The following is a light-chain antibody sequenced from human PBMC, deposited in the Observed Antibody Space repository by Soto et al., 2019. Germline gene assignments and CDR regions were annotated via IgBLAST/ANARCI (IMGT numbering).Light chain of an antibody. CDR1: SSNIERNF. Sequence: QSVLTQPPSASGTPGQRVTISCSGSSSNIERNFIYWYQQVPGTAAKLLIYRNNQRPSGVPDRFSGSKSGTSASLAISGLRSEDEADYHCATWDDSLSGVVFGGGTKLTVL. J-gene: IGLJ2*01. V-gene: IGLV1-47*01. CDR3: ATWDDSLSGVV. CDR2: RNN.